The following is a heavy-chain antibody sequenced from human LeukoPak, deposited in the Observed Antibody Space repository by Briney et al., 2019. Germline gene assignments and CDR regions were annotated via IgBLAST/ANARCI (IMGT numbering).Heavy chain of an antibody. CDR3: VSSTGQQLIPYDY. V-gene: IGHV3-66*02. D-gene: IGHD6-13*01. CDR2: IYGAGAA. J-gene: IGHJ4*02. Sequence: PGGSLRLSCAASGVNFSVNYMTWVRQAPGKGLEWVSLIYGAGAAYYAESVRGRFIISRDNSKNTLFLQMNSLRAEDTAVYYCVSSTGQQLIPYDYWGQGTHVAVSS. CDR1: GVNFSVNY.